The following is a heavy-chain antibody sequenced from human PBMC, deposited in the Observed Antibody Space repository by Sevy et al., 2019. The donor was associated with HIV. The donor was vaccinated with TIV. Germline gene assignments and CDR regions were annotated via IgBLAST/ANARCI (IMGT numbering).Heavy chain of an antibody. Sequence: SETLSLTCTVSGSSINSGGYYWNWIRHHPGKGLEWIGYIHYSGSTYYNTSLKSLITISLDTSKNQYSLKVTSVTAADTAVYYCAGETEPGTIHWGQGALVTVSS. V-gene: IGHV4-31*01. D-gene: IGHD6-13*01. CDR1: GSSINSGGYY. J-gene: IGHJ4*02. CDR2: IHYSGST. CDR3: AGETEPGTIH.